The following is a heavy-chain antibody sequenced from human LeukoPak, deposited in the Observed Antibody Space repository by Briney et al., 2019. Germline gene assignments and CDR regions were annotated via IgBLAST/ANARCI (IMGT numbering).Heavy chain of an antibody. CDR3: ATGGGAFDI. CDR1: GFTFSSHS. Sequence: PGGSLRLSCAASGFTFSSHSMSWVRQAPGKGLEWVATINQDGSEKYYVDSVRGRFIISRDNAKNSPYLQMNSLRAEDTAVYYCATGGGAFDIWGQGTVVTVSS. D-gene: IGHD3-16*01. CDR2: INQDGSEK. V-gene: IGHV3-7*01. J-gene: IGHJ3*02.